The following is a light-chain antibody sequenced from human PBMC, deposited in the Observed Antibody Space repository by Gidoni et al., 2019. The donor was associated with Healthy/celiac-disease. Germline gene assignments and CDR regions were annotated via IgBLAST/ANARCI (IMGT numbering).Light chain of an antibody. J-gene: IGKJ4*01. CDR2: AAS. CDR3: QQSYSTPLT. Sequence: DLQMTQSPSSRSASVGDRVTITCRASQRISSYLNWYQQKPGKAPKLLIYAASSLHSGVPSRFSGSGSGTDFTLTISSLQPEDFATYYCQQSYSTPLTFXGXTKVEIK. V-gene: IGKV1-39*01. CDR1: QRISSY.